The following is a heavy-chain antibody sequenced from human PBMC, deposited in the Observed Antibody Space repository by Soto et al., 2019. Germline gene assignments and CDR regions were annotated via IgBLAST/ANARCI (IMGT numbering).Heavy chain of an antibody. D-gene: IGHD2-15*01. CDR3: AKDLSYCSGGSCYQHDGSDN. CDR2: ISFDGSNR. J-gene: IGHJ4*02. Sequence: GGSLRLSCAASGFTFSNYAMHWVRQAPGKGLEWVAIISFDGSNRFYRDSVKGRFTISRDNSKNTLYLEMSSLRVEDTAVYFCAKDLSYCSGGSCYQHDGSDNWGQGTLVTVS. CDR1: GFTFSNYA. V-gene: IGHV3-30*18.